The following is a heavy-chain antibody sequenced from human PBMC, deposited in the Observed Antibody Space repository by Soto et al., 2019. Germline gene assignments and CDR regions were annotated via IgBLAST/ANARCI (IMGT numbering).Heavy chain of an antibody. CDR3: AKAYGGSVPYYYYYMDV. Sequence: GGSLRLSCAASGFTFSSYGMHWVRQAPGKGLEWVAVISYDGSNKSYVDSVKGRFTISRDNSKSTLYVQMNSLRAVDTAVYYCAKAYGGSVPYYYYYMDVWGKGTTVTVSS. V-gene: IGHV3-30*18. CDR1: GFTFSSYG. D-gene: IGHD4-17*01. J-gene: IGHJ6*03. CDR2: ISYDGSNK.